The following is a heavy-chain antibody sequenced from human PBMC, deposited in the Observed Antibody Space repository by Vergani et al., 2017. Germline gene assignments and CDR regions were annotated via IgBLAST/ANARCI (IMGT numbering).Heavy chain of an antibody. CDR1: GYTFTSYD. D-gene: IGHD2-15*01. CDR2: IYPSGGT. V-gene: IGHV1-46*03. J-gene: IGHJ6*02. Sequence: QGQLVQSGSELKKPGASVQVSCKASGYTFTSYDMHWVRQAPGQGLEWMGKIYPSGGTNYAQKFQGRVTMTKDTSTSTVDMELSSLRSEDTAMYYCARDGSGGSPFAMDVWGQGTTVTVSS. CDR3: ARDGSGGSPFAMDV.